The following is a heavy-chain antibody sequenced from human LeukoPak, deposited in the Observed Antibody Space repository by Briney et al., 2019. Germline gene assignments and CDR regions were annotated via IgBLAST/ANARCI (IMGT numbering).Heavy chain of an antibody. J-gene: IGHJ4*02. V-gene: IGHV3-30*18. D-gene: IGHD4-17*01. CDR2: VSYDGSNK. CDR1: GFTFSSNG. CDR3: AKGHYYGDYGY. Sequence: GGSLRLSCAASGFTFSSNGMHWLRQAPGKGLEWVAVVSYDGSNKYYADSVKGRFTVSRDNSKNTLYLQMNSLSAEGTAVYYCAKGHYYGDYGYWGQGTLVTVSS.